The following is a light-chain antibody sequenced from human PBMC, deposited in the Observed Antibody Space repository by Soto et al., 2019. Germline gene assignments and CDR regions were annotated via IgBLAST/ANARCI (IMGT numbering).Light chain of an antibody. V-gene: IGKV1-5*03. J-gene: IGKJ2*03. CDR2: KAS. CDR1: QSISSW. Sequence: DIQMTQSPSTLSASVGDRVTITCRASQSISSWLAWYQQKPGKAPKLLIYKASSLESGVPSRFSDGGSATEFTLNISSLQPDDFATYYCQHYNSYSSFVQGTKLESK. CDR3: QHYNSYSS.